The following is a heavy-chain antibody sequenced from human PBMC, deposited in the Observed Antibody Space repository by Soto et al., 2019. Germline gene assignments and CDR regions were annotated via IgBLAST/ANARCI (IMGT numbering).Heavy chain of an antibody. J-gene: IGHJ6*02. V-gene: IGHV4-31*03. CDR1: GGSISSGGYY. CDR3: ARDHGHGGNSGYYYYYGMDV. CDR2: IYYSGST. D-gene: IGHD2-21*02. Sequence: PSETLSLTCTVSGGSISSGGYYWSWIRQHPGKGLEWIGYIYYSGSTYYNPSLKSRVTISVDTSKNQFSLKLSSVTAADTAVYYCARDHGHGGNSGYYYYYGMDVWGQGTTVTVSS.